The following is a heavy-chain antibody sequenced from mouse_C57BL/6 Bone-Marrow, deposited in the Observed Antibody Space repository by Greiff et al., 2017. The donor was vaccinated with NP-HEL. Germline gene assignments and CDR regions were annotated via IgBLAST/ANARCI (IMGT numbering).Heavy chain of an antibody. CDR2: IYPRSGNT. D-gene: IGHD2-3*01. CDR3: ARMVTTGFAY. V-gene: IGHV1-81*01. Sequence: VQLQQSGAELARPGASVKLSCKASGYTFTSYGMSWVKQRPGQGLEWIGEIYPRSGNTYYNEKFKGKATLTADKSSSTAYMELRSLTSEDSAVYFCARMVTTGFAYWGQGTLVTVSA. J-gene: IGHJ3*01. CDR1: GYTFTSYG.